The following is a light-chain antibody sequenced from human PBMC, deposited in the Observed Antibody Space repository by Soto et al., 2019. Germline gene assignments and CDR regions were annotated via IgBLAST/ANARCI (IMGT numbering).Light chain of an antibody. CDR3: STHAGSNIVL. V-gene: IGLV2-8*01. CDR1: SSDLGVSNY. Sequence: QSALTQPPSASGSPGQSVTISCTGTSSDLGVSNYVSWYQQHPGKAPKLIIYEITKRPSGVPDRFSGSKSGNTASLTVSGLQAEDEADYHCSTHAGSNIVLFGGGTKVTVL. CDR2: EIT. J-gene: IGLJ2*01.